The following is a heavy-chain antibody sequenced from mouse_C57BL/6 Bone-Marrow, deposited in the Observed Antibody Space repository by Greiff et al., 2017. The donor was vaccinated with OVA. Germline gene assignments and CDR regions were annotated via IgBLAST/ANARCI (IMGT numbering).Heavy chain of an antibody. V-gene: IGHV1-19*01. D-gene: IGHD1-2*01. CDR2: INPYNGGT. CDR1: GYTFTDYY. J-gene: IGHJ4*01. CDR3: ARCAAGAYAMDY. Sequence: EVQLQQSGPVLVKPGASVKMSCKASGYTFTDYYMNWVKQSHGKSLEWIGVINPYNGGTSYNQKFKGKATLTVDKSSSTAYMELNSLTSEDSAVYYCARCAAGAYAMDYWGQGTSVTVSS.